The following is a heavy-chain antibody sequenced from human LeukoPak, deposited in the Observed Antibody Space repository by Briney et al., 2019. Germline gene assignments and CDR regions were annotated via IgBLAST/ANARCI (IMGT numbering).Heavy chain of an antibody. Sequence: GGSLRLSCAASGFTFSSYGMHWVRQSPGKGLEAVSALTYDGTGTYYADSVVGRFTISRDNSENKLYLQMSSLRAEDTAVYFCVRRGSIGWYDYWGQGTLVTVSS. J-gene: IGHJ4*02. V-gene: IGHV3-64D*09. D-gene: IGHD6-19*01. CDR1: GFTFSSYG. CDR2: LTYDGTGT. CDR3: VRRGSIGWYDY.